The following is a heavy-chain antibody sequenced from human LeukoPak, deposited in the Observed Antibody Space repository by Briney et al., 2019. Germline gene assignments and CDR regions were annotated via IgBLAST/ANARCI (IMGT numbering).Heavy chain of an antibody. J-gene: IGHJ4*02. Sequence: GGSLRLSCAASGFAFSSYWVHWVRQAPGKGLVWVSRISSDGSSTSYADSVKGRFTISRDNAKNTLYLQMNSLRAEDTAVYYCTRDQIYCSGGYCYFEHWGQGTLVTASS. D-gene: IGHD2-15*01. CDR1: GFAFSSYW. CDR2: ISSDGSST. CDR3: TRDQIYCSGGYCYFEH. V-gene: IGHV3-74*01.